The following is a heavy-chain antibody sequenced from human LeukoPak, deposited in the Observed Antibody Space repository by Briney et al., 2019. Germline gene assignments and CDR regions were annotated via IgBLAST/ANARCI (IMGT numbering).Heavy chain of an antibody. CDR3: ASDSWDSGYDDDY. J-gene: IGHJ4*02. V-gene: IGHV3-30-3*01. D-gene: IGHD5-12*01. CDR2: ISYDGSNK. CDR1: GFTFSSYA. Sequence: GGSLRLSCAASGFTFSSYAMHWARQAPGKGLEWVGVISYDGSNKYYADSVKGRFTISRDNSKNTLYLQMNSLRAEDTAVYYCASDSWDSGYDDDYWGQGTLVTVSS.